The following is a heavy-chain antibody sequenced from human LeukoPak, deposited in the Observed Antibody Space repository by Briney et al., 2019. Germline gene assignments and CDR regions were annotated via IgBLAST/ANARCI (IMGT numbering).Heavy chain of an antibody. CDR1: GYAFTGYN. D-gene: IGHD3-9*01. Sequence: PAASVKVSCKASGYAFTGYNMHWVRQAPGQGLEWMGWINPNSGGTNYAQKFQGRVTMTRDMSISTAYMELSRLTSDDTAVYYCARWFTITSGDYDILTSSYHRGMDVWGQGTTVTVSS. CDR2: INPNSGGT. CDR3: ARWFTITSGDYDILTSSYHRGMDV. J-gene: IGHJ6*02. V-gene: IGHV1-2*02.